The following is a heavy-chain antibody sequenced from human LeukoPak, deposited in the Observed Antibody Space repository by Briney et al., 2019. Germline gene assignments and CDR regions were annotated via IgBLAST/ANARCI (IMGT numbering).Heavy chain of an antibody. J-gene: IGHJ4*02. D-gene: IGHD5-18*01. CDR2: VNLNSGGT. Sequence: GASVKVSCKASGYTFTSYYMHWVRQAPGQGPEWMGWVNLNSGGTQYVQKFKGRVTMTRDTSINTAYMELTSLRSDDTAMYFCVRVALAGSRIRLFDNWGQGTLVTVTS. V-gene: IGHV1-2*02. CDR1: GYTFTSYY. CDR3: VRVALAGSRIRLFDN.